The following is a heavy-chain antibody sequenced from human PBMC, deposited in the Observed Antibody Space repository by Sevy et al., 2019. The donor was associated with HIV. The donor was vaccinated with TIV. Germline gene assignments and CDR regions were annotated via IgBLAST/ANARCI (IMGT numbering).Heavy chain of an antibody. D-gene: IGHD2-15*01. CDR1: GFSLSDHA. CDR2: ISYKGRNQ. CDR3: TRFVGYCSGGRCSIIDF. Sequence: GGSLRLSCAASGFSLSDHAVSWVRQTPGKGLQWLAVISYKGRNQYYADSVKGRFTISKDDSKNTLYLQLNSLRADDTAVYYCTRFVGYCSGGRCSIIDFWGQGPLVTVSS. J-gene: IGHJ4*02. V-gene: IGHV3-30*04.